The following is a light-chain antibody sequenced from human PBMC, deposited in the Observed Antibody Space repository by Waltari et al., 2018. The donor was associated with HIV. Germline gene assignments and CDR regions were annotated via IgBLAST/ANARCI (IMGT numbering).Light chain of an antibody. CDR1: QTISSF. Sequence: IQLTQSPSSLSASVGDSVTITCRASQTISSFLNWYQQKPGKAPKLLIYTTSSLHGGVPSRFRGSGSGTTFTLTISSLQPEDFAIYYCQQYETSSRVTFGGGTRVDIK. CDR3: QQYETSSRVT. V-gene: IGKV1-39*01. J-gene: IGKJ4*01. CDR2: TTS.